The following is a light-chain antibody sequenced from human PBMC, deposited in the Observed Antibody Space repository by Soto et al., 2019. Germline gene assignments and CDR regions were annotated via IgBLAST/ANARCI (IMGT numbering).Light chain of an antibody. J-gene: IGKJ1*01. CDR3: QQRSNWPWT. Sequence: TQSPSTLSASVGDRVTITCRASQSISSWLAWYQQKPGQAPRLLIYDASNRATGIPARFSGSGSGTDFTLTISSLEPEDFAVYYCQQRSNWPWTFGQGTKVDI. CDR1: QSISSW. CDR2: DAS. V-gene: IGKV3-11*01.